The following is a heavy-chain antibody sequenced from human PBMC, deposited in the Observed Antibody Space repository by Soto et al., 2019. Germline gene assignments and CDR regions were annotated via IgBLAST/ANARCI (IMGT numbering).Heavy chain of an antibody. CDR1: GFTFSSYD. J-gene: IGHJ4*02. CDR2: IGTAGDT. Sequence: GSLRLSCAASGFTFSSYDMHWVRQATGKGLEWVSAIGTAGDTYYPGSVKGRFTISRENAKNSLYLQMNSLRAEDTAVYYCARVSQGDYFDYWGQGTLVTVSS. CDR3: ARVSQGDYFDY. D-gene: IGHD3-16*01. V-gene: IGHV3-13*01.